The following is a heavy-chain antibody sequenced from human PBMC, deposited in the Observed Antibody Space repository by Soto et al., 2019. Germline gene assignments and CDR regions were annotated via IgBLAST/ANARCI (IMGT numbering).Heavy chain of an antibody. CDR3: ARRPRYGVYVWYFDL. V-gene: IGHV4-30-2*01. J-gene: IGHJ2*01. CDR2: IYHSGST. Sequence: QLQLQESGSGLVKPSQTLSLTCAVSGGSISSGGYSWSWIRQPPGKGLEWIGYIYHSGSTYYNPFRKSRVTLSVDRSKKQFSLKLSSVTAVDTAVDYCARRPRYGVYVWYFDLWGRGPLVTVSS. CDR1: GGSISSGGYS. D-gene: IGHD4-17*01.